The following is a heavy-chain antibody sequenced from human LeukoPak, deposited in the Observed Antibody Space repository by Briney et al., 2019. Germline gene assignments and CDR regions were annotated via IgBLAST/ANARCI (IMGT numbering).Heavy chain of an antibody. Sequence: PSETLSLTCTVSGGALSSYYWNWIRQPPGKGLEWIGYIYYTGSTNYNPSVMSRVTMSVDRSKNQFSLKLSSVTAADTAVYYCAREKAAAAGTRDAFDIWGQGTMVTVSS. CDR3: AREKAAAAGTRDAFDI. CDR2: IYYTGST. CDR1: GGALSSYY. V-gene: IGHV4-59*12. J-gene: IGHJ3*02. D-gene: IGHD6-13*01.